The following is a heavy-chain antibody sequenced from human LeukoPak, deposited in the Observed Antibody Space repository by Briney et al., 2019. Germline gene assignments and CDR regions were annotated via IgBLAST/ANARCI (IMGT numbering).Heavy chain of an antibody. J-gene: IGHJ4*02. CDR3: ARLGLYYPDY. Sequence: SETLSLTCAVSGGSISSSNWWSWVRQPPGKGLEWIGSIYYSGSTYYNPSLKSRVTISVDTSKNQFSLKLSSVTAADTAVYYCARLGLYYPDYWGQGTLVTVSS. CDR2: IYYSGST. CDR1: GGSISSSNW. V-gene: IGHV4-39*01.